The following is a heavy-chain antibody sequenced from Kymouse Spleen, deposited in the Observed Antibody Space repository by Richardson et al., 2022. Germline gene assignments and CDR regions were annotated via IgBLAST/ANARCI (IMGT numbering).Heavy chain of an antibody. Sequence: QVQLQQWGAGLLKPSETLSLTCAVYGGSFSGYYWSWIRQPPGKGLEWIGEINHSGSTNYNPSLKSRVTISVDTSKNQFSLKLSSVTAADTAVYYCARGGELRKADYYYGMDVWGQGTTVTVSS. V-gene: IGHV4-34*01. CDR2: INHSGST. D-gene: IGHD1-7*01. CDR1: GGSFSGYY. J-gene: IGHJ6*02. CDR3: ARGGELRKADYYYGMDV.